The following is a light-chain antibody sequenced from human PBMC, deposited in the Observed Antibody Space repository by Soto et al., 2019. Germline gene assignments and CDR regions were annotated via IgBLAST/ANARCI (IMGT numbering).Light chain of an antibody. CDR2: KAS. V-gene: IGKV1-5*03. Sequence: DIQMTQSPSTLSVSVGDRVTITCRASQSISSWLAWYQQKPGKAPKSLIYKASSLESGVPSRFSGSGSGTEFNLTISSLQPDDFAIYYCQQYSIYPITFGQGIRLEIK. CDR1: QSISSW. J-gene: IGKJ5*01. CDR3: QQYSIYPIT.